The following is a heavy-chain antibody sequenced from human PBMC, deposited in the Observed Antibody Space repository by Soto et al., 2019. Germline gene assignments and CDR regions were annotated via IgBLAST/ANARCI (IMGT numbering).Heavy chain of an antibody. J-gene: IGHJ5*02. D-gene: IGHD2-2*01. CDR1: GGSISSGGYS. Sequence: SETLSLTCAVSGGSISSGGYSWSWIRQPPGKGLECIGYISHSGSTYYNPSLKSRVTISVDRSKNQFSLKLSSVTAADTAVYYCARVPDRWGQGTLVTVSS. CDR2: ISHSGST. V-gene: IGHV4-30-2*01. CDR3: ARVPDR.